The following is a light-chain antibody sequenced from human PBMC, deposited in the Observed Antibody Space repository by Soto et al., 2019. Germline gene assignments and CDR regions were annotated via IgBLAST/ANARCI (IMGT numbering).Light chain of an antibody. CDR2: GAS. J-gene: IGKJ5*01. V-gene: IGKV3-15*01. CDR3: QQYYKWPPIT. Sequence: EIVMTQSPGTLSVSPGERVTLSCRASQGVSSKLAWYRQKLGQAPRLLIYGASTRATGISARFSGSGSGTEFTLTISSLQSEDFAVYYCQQYYKWPPITFGQGTRLEIK. CDR1: QGVSSK.